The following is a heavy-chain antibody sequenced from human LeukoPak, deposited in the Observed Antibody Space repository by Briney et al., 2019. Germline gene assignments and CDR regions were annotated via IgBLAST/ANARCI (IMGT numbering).Heavy chain of an antibody. CDR2: INHSGST. CDR1: GGSFSGYY. J-gene: IGHJ4*02. V-gene: IGHV4-34*01. CDR3: ARGQLGPGFAY. D-gene: IGHD6-13*01. Sequence: SETLSLTCAVYGGSFSGYYWSWIRQPPGKGLEWIGEINHSGSTNYNPPLKSRVTISVDTSTNQFSLKLRSVTAADTAVYYCARGQLGPGFAYWGQGTLVTVPS.